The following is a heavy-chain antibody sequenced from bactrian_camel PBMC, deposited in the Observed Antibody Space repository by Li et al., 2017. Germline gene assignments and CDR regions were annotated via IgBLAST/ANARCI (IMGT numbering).Heavy chain of an antibody. Sequence: QVQLVESGGGSVQAGGSLRLSCQVSSLIVNNYCMGWFRQAPGKEREGVAMAEARGVKTQYADSVKGRFTISADNAKNTLDLQMRSLKPEDTAMYHCAAWLGECHLRPRPLYNFWGQGTQVTVS. J-gene: IGHJ4*01. CDR2: AEARGVKT. CDR1: SLIVNNYC. V-gene: IGHV3S1*01. CDR3: AAWLGECHLRPRPLYNF. D-gene: IGHD7*01.